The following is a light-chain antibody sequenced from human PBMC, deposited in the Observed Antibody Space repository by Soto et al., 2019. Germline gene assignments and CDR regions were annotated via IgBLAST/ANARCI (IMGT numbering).Light chain of an antibody. Sequence: NFMLTQPHSVSESPGKTVTISCTRSSGSIASNYVQWYQQRPGSSPTTVIYEDNQRPSGVPDRFSGSIDGSSNSASLTISGLKTEDEADYYCQSYDSSNNVFGSGTQLTVL. CDR3: QSYDSSNNV. CDR1: SGSIASNY. CDR2: EDN. J-gene: IGLJ6*01. V-gene: IGLV6-57*01.